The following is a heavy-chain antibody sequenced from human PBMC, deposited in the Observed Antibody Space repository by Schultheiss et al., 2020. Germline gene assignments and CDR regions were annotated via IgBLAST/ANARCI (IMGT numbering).Heavy chain of an antibody. Sequence: GGSLRLSCAASGFTVSSNYMSWVRQAPGKGLEWVGRIKSKTDGGTTDYAAPVKGRFTISRDDSKNTLYLQMNSLRAEDTAVYYCAKAPTAQPFDYWGQGTLVTVSS. D-gene: IGHD4-17*01. V-gene: IGHV3-15*01. CDR1: GFTVSSNY. J-gene: IGHJ4*02. CDR2: IKSKTDGGTT. CDR3: AKAPTAQPFDY.